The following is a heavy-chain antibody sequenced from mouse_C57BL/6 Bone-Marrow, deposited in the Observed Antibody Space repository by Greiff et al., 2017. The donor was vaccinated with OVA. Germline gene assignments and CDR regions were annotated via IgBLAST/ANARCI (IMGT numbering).Heavy chain of an antibody. V-gene: IGHV14-4*01. J-gene: IGHJ2*01. CDR2: IDPENGDT. D-gene: IGHD2-3*01. Sequence: VHLQQSGAELVRPGASVKLSCTASGFNITDDYMPWVKQRPEQGLEWIGWIDPENGDTDYASKFQGKATITADTSSNTAYLQLSSLTSEDTAVYYCTTGGYDGCYFDYGGRGTALSVSA. CDR1: GFNITDDY. CDR3: TTGGYDGCYFDY.